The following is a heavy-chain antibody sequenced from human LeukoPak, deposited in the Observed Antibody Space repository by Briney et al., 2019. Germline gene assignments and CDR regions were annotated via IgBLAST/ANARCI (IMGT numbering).Heavy chain of an antibody. D-gene: IGHD6-13*01. CDR2: IYYSGST. J-gene: IGHJ5*02. CDR3: ARGRSSSWYNQVWWFDP. V-gene: IGHV4-59*01. CDR1: GGSISSYY. Sequence: SETLSLTCTVSGGSISSYYWSWIRQPPGKGLEWIGYIYYSGSTNYNPSLKSRVTISVDTSKNQFSLKLSSVTAADTAVCYCARGRSSSWYNQVWWFDPWGQGTLVTVSS.